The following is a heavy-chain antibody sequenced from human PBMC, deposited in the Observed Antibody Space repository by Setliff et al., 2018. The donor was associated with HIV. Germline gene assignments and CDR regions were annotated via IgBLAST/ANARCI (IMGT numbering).Heavy chain of an antibody. CDR2: IFQSGNT. V-gene: IGHV4-31*03. Sequence: SETLSLTCSVSGVSVGSGDYYWHWIRQHTEKALEWIGYIFQSGNTYYNPSLKSRISMSVATSKNKFSLELTSLTAADTAVYYCATRSRIAARPFDYWGKGRLVTVSS. CDR3: ATRSRIAARPFDY. D-gene: IGHD6-6*01. J-gene: IGHJ4*02. CDR1: GVSVGSGDYY.